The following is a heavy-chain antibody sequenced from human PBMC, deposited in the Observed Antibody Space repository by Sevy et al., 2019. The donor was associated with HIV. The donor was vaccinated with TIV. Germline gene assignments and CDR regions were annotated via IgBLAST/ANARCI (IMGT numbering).Heavy chain of an antibody. J-gene: IGHJ4*02. CDR1: GFTFSRYW. D-gene: IGHD1-1*01. CDR2: IKQDGGQK. CDR3: ARDDGNDYFDY. V-gene: IGHV3-7*01. Sequence: GGSLRLSCAASGFTFSRYWMGWVRQAPGKGLEWVANIKQDGGQKYYVDSVKGRFTISRDNAKNSLYLQMNSLRAEDTAVYFCARDDGNDYFDYWGQGTLVTVSS.